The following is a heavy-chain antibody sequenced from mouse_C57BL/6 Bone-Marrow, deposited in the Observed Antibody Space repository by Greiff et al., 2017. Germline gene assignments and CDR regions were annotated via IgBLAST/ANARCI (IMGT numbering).Heavy chain of an antibody. CDR1: GFTFSSYG. J-gene: IGHJ3*01. D-gene: IGHD2-3*01. V-gene: IGHV5-6*01. Sequence: EVQLVESGGDLVKPGGSLKLSCAASGFTFSSYGMSWVRQTPDKRLEWVATISSGGSYTYYPDSVKGRFTISRDNAKNTLYLQMSSLKSEDTAMYYCARRYERFAYWGQGTLVTVSA. CDR2: ISSGGSYT. CDR3: ARRYERFAY.